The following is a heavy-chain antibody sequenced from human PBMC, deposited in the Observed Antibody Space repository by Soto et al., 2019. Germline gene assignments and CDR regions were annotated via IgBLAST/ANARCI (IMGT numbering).Heavy chain of an antibody. CDR1: GFTFTSSA. J-gene: IGHJ4*02. Sequence: SVKVSCKASGFTFTSSAVQWVRQARGQRLELIGWIVVGSGNTNYAQKFQERVTITRDMSTSTAFMELSSLRSEDTAVYYCAADYYDSSGYYWARPLGYWGQGTLVTVSS. D-gene: IGHD3-22*01. CDR2: IVVGSGNT. V-gene: IGHV1-58*01. CDR3: AADYYDSSGYYWARPLGY.